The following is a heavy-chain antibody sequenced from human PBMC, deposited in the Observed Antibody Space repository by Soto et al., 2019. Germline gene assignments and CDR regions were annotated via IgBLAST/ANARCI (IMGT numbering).Heavy chain of an antibody. CDR1: GFTFSSYS. V-gene: IGHV3-48*02. J-gene: IGHJ6*02. Sequence: PGGSLRLSCAASGFTFSSYSMNWVRQAPGKGLEWVSYISSSSSTIYYADSVKGRFTISRDNAKNSLYLQMNSLRDEDTAVYYCARGKRGSVASITIFGVVKGNGMDVWGQGTTVTVSS. D-gene: IGHD3-3*01. CDR2: ISSSSSTI. CDR3: ARGKRGSVASITIFGVVKGNGMDV.